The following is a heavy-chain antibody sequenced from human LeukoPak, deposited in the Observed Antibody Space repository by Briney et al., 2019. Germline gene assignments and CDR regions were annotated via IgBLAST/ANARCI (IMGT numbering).Heavy chain of an antibody. D-gene: IGHD6-6*01. CDR2: IYYSGST. J-gene: IGHJ6*03. Sequence: PSETLSLTCTVSGGSISSYYRSWIRQPPGKGLEWIGYIYYSGSTNYNPSLKSRVTISVDTSKNQFSLKLRSVTAADTAAYYCARHGKGSSNYYYMDVWGKGTTVTVSS. CDR1: GGSISSYY. V-gene: IGHV4-59*08. CDR3: ARHGKGSSNYYYMDV.